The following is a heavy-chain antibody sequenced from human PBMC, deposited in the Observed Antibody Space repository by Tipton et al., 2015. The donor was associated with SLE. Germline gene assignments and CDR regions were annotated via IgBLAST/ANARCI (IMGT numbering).Heavy chain of an antibody. CDR3: ARDEYRYDATGYHLLGHFDF. CDR2: VYYTGNT. Sequence: WIRQPPGKGLEWVGTVYYTGNTFYNPSLKSRVTISVDTSKNQFSLKLSSVTAADTAVYYCARDEYRYDATGYHLLGHFDFWGRGTLVTVSS. J-gene: IGHJ4*02. V-gene: IGHV4-39*07. D-gene: IGHD3-22*01.